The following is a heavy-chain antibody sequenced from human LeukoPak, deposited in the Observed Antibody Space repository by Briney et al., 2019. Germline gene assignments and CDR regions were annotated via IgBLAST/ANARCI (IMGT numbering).Heavy chain of an antibody. Sequence: PGGSLRLSCAASGFTFSNYGMNWVRQAPGKGLEWVSYISSSGSTIYYADSVKGRFTISRDNAKNSLYLQMNSLRAEDTAVYYCARATYYYDSSGPIPDYWGQGTLVTVSS. CDR3: ARATYYYDSSGPIPDY. D-gene: IGHD3-22*01. CDR1: GFTFSNYG. CDR2: ISSSGSTI. V-gene: IGHV3-48*04. J-gene: IGHJ4*02.